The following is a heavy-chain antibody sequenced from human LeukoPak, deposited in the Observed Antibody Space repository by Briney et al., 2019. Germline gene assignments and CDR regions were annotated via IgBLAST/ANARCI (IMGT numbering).Heavy chain of an antibody. D-gene: IGHD4-23*01. V-gene: IGHV3-30*18. CDR2: ISYDGSNK. CDR1: GFTFSSYG. Sequence: GGSLRLSCAASGFTFSSYGMHWVRQAPGKGLEWVAVISYDGSNKYYADSVKGRFTISRDNSKNALYLQMNSLRAEDTAVYYCAKVGYYGGNPAFDYWGQGTLVTVSS. CDR3: AKVGYYGGNPAFDY. J-gene: IGHJ4*02.